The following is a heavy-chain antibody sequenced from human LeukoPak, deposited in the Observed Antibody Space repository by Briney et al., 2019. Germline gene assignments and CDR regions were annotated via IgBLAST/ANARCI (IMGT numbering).Heavy chain of an antibody. V-gene: IGHV2-70*11. CDR3: ARIRYDSSGSYWFYFDY. D-gene: IGHD3-22*01. CDR2: IDWDDDK. CDR1: GFSLSTSGMC. J-gene: IGHJ4*02. Sequence: SGPALVKPTQTLTLTCTFSGFSLSTSGMCVSWIRQPPGKALEWLARIDWDDDKYYSTSLKTRLTISKDTSKNQVVLTMTNMDPVDTATYYCARIRYDSSGSYWFYFDYWGQGTLVTVSS.